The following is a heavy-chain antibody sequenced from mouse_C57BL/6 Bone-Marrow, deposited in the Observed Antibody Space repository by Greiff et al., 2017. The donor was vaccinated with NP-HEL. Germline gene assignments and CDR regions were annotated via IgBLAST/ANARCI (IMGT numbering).Heavy chain of an antibody. D-gene: IGHD1-1*01. V-gene: IGHV7-3*01. CDR1: GFTFTDYY. J-gene: IGHJ2*01. Sequence: EVKLMESGGGLVQPGGSLSLSCAASGFTFTDYYMSWVRQPPGKALEWLGFIRNKANGYTTEYSASVKGRFTISRDNSQSILYLQMNALRAEDSATYYCARLGGSSYYYFDYWGQGTTLTVSS. CDR3: ARLGGSSYYYFDY. CDR2: IRNKANGYTT.